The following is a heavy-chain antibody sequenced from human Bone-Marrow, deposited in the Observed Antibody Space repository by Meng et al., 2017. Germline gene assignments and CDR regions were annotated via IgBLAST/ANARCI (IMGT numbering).Heavy chain of an antibody. Sequence: SETLSLTCTVSGGSISNYFWSWIRQPPGKGLEWIGYIYNTGSTYYNPSLKSRVTISVNPSKNQLSLRLSSVTAANPAIYYCARTNRGGYYYGIDVWGQGTRVTVSS. CDR1: GGSISNYF. D-gene: IGHD7-27*01. CDR3: ARTNRGGYYYGIDV. CDR2: IYNTGST. J-gene: IGHJ6*02. V-gene: IGHV4-59*01.